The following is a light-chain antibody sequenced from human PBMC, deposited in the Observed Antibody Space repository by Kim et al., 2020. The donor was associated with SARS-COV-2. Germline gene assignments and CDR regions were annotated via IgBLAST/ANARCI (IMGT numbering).Light chain of an antibody. J-gene: IGKJ1*01. V-gene: IGKV1-8*01. CDR1: QGISSY. CDR2: AAS. CDR3: QQYYSYPWS. Sequence: PSTGDRVTITCRTSQGISSYLAWYQQKPGKAPKLLIYAASTLQSGVPSRFSGSGSGTDFTLTISCLQSEDFATDYCQQYYSYPWSFGQGTKVDIK.